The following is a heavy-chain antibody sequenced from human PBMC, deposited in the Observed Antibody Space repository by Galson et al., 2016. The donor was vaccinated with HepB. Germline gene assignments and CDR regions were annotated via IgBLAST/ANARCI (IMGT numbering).Heavy chain of an antibody. Sequence: SLRLSCAAPGFTFSGHWMSWVRQTPGKGLEWVANINQDRSEKYYVDSLKGRFTISRDNAKNSLSLQMNSLRAEDTAVYYCAVGWRELQSPFDYWGQGTQVTVSS. CDR1: GFTFSGHW. CDR2: INQDRSEK. V-gene: IGHV3-7*01. CDR3: AVGWRELQSPFDY. J-gene: IGHJ4*02. D-gene: IGHD1-26*01.